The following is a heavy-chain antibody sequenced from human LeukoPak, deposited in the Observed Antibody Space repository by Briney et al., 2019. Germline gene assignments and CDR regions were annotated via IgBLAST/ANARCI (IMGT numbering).Heavy chain of an antibody. CDR1: GGTVRRGRYY. CDR3: ARGRGTMVRGVTHYFDY. D-gene: IGHD3-10*01. J-gene: IGHJ4*02. CDR2: IYYSGST. Sequence: PSETLSHTCNVSGGTVRRGRYYWRWIRQPPGKGLEWIGYIYYSGSTNYNPSLKSRVTISVDTSKNQFSLKLSSVTAADTAVYYCARGRGTMVRGVTHYFDYWGQGTLVTVSS. V-gene: IGHV4-61*01.